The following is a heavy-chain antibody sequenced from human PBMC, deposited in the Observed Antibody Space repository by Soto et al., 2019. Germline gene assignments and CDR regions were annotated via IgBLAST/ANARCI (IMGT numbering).Heavy chain of an antibody. Sequence: VKVSCKASGGTFSSYAISWVRQAPGQGLEWMGGIIPIFGTANYAQKFQGRVTITADESTSAAYMELSSLRSEDTAVYYCARDAGIAAANYYFDYWGQGTLVTVSS. CDR2: IIPIFGTA. D-gene: IGHD6-13*01. CDR1: GGTFSSYA. V-gene: IGHV1-69*13. J-gene: IGHJ4*02. CDR3: ARDAGIAAANYYFDY.